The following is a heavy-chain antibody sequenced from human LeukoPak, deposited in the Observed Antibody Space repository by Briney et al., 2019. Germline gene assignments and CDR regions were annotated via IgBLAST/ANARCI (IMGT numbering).Heavy chain of an antibody. D-gene: IGHD3-9*01. CDR3: ARPLRYYDILTGSPVFYFDY. CDR2: FYYSGST. Sequence: SETLSLTCTVSGGSISGSYWGWIRQPPGKGLEWIGNFYYSGSTYYNPSLKSRVTISVDTSKNQFSLKLSSVTAADTAVYYCARPLRYYDILTGSPVFYFDYWGQGTLVTVSS. CDR1: GGSISGSY. V-gene: IGHV4-39*01. J-gene: IGHJ4*02.